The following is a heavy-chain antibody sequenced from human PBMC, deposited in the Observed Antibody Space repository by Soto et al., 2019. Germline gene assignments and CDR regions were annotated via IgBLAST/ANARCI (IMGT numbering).Heavy chain of an antibody. V-gene: IGHV3-30-3*01. J-gene: IGHJ4*02. CDR3: ARPLQFPRAAAGTDDY. Sequence: QVQLVESGGGVVQPGRSLRLSCAASGFTFSSYAMHWVRQAPGKGLEWVAVISYDGSNKYYADSVKGRFTISRDNSKNTLYLQMNSLRAEDTAVYYCARPLQFPRAAAGTDDYWGQVTLVTVS. D-gene: IGHD6-13*01. CDR1: GFTFSSYA. CDR2: ISYDGSNK.